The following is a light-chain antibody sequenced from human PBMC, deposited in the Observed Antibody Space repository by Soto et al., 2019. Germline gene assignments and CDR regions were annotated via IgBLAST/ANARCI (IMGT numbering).Light chain of an antibody. CDR3: SSYTSKSSLI. CDR1: MRDVGADNL. CDR2: EVR. V-gene: IGLV2-14*01. J-gene: IGLJ2*01. Sequence: QSVLTQPASVSGSPGQSITISCAGTMRDVGADNLVSWYQQHPGRAPQLIIYEVRNRPSGISFRFSGSKSGNTASLTISGLQAEDEADYYCSSYTSKSSLIFGGGTKLTVL.